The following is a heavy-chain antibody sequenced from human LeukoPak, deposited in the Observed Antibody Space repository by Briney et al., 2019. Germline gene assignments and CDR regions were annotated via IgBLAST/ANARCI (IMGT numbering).Heavy chain of an antibody. V-gene: IGHV3-23*01. CDR2: IDASGGST. CDR3: AKDFPVKIVVAGNFDY. CDR1: GFTFSSYA. D-gene: IGHD6-19*01. Sequence: PGGSLRLSCAASGFTFSSYAMSWVRQAPGKGLEWVSSIDASGGSTYYADSVKGRFTISRDNSKNTLYLQMNSLRAEDTAVYYCAKDFPVKIVVAGNFDYWGQGTLVTVSS. J-gene: IGHJ4*02.